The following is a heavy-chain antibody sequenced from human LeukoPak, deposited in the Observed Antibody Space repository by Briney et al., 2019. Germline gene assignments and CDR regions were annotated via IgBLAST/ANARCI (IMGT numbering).Heavy chain of an antibody. D-gene: IGHD3-10*01. CDR1: GFTFSSYW. CDR2: IKQDGSEK. J-gene: IGHJ4*02. CDR3: ARGAYGSGSSKRNYFDY. Sequence: GGSLRLSCAASGFTFSSYWMSWVRQAPGKGLEWVANIKQDGSEKYYVDSVKGRFTISRDNAKNSLYLQMNSLRAEDTAVYYCARGAYGSGSSKRNYFDYWGQGTLVTVSS. V-gene: IGHV3-7*01.